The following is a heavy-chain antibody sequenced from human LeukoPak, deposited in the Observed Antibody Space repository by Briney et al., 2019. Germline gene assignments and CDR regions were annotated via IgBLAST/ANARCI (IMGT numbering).Heavy chain of an antibody. Sequence: SETLSLTCAVYGGSFSGYYWSWIRQPPGKGLEWIGEINHSGSTNYNPSLKSRVTISVDTSKSQFSLKLSSVTAADTAVYYCAREGKITMVRGVIRYYYMDVWGKGTTVTISS. J-gene: IGHJ6*03. CDR1: GGSFSGYY. V-gene: IGHV4-34*01. CDR3: AREGKITMVRGVIRYYYMDV. D-gene: IGHD3-10*01. CDR2: INHSGST.